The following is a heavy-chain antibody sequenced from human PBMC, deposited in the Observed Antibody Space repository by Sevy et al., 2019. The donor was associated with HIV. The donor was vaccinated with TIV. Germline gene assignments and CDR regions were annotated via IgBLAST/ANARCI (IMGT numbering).Heavy chain of an antibody. CDR3: AREDVLRFLEWLNTYYYYYMDV. Sequence: GGSLRLSCAASGFTFSSYAMSWVRQAPGKGLEWVSAISGSGGSTYYADSVKGRFTISRDNAKNTLYLQMNSLRAEDMAVYYCAREDVLRFLEWLNTYYYYYMDVWGKGTTVTVSS. CDR2: ISGSGGST. CDR1: GFTFSSYA. V-gene: IGHV3-23*01. D-gene: IGHD3-3*01. J-gene: IGHJ6*03.